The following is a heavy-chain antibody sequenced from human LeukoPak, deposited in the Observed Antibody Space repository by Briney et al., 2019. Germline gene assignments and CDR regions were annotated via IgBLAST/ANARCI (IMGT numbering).Heavy chain of an antibody. CDR2: ISSSSSYI. CDR1: GFTFTGYS. V-gene: IGHV3-21*01. J-gene: IGHJ3*02. Sequence: GGSLRLSCAASGFTFTGYSMNWVRQAPGKGLEWVSSISSSSSYIHYADSVKGRFTISRDNAKNSLYLQMNSLRAEDTAVYYCAREPAEISFITRSLGTSDAFDIWGQGTMVTVSS. CDR3: AREPAEISFITRSLGTSDAFDI. D-gene: IGHD1/OR15-1a*01.